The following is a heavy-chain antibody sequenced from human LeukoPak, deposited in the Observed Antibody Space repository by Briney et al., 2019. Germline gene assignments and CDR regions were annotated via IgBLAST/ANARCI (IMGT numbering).Heavy chain of an antibody. J-gene: IGHJ6*03. D-gene: IGHD6-19*01. Sequence: ASVKVSCKASGYSFTGYYMHWVRQAPGQGLEWMGWINPNSGGTNYAQKFQGRVTMTRDTPISTAYMELSRLRSDDTAVYYCARERRAVAKNYYYYYMDVWGKGTTVTISS. V-gene: IGHV1-2*02. CDR3: ARERRAVAKNYYYYYMDV. CDR1: GYSFTGYY. CDR2: INPNSGGT.